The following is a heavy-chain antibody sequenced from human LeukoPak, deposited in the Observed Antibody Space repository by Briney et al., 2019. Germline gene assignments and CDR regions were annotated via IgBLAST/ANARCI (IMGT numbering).Heavy chain of an antibody. CDR3: AKGVYSSGWSYFDY. J-gene: IGHJ4*01. CDR1: GFTFSNSA. D-gene: IGHD6-19*01. V-gene: IGHV3-23*01. CDR2: LNGSGITT. Sequence: GSLRLSCAASGFTFSNSAMSWVRQAPGKGLEWVSTLNGSGITTYYADSVKGRFTISRDNSKNTLYLQMNSLRAEDTAVYYCAKGVYSSGWSYFDYWGHGTLVTVSS.